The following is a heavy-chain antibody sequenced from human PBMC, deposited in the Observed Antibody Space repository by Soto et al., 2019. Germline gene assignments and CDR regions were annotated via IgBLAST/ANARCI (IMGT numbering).Heavy chain of an antibody. CDR1: DGSFNGYY. CDR3: ARDITTATGDAFDV. V-gene: IGHV4-34*01. Sequence: QVQLQEWGAGLLKPSETLSLTCGVYDGSFNGYYWSWIRQPPGKGPEWIVDINDRGITNYNPTLKSRVTISLDTDKHQLALKLTSVTAADTAMNSWARDITTATGDAFDVWGQGKTVTVSS. CDR2: INDRGIT. D-gene: IGHD3-22*01. J-gene: IGHJ3*01.